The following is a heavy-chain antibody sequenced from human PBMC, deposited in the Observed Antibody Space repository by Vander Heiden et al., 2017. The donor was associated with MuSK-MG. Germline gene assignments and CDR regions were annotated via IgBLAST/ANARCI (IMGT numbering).Heavy chain of an antibody. CDR1: GGSISSGGYY. CDR3: AANCGVAHDAFDI. V-gene: IGHV4-31*03. D-gene: IGHD3-3*01. Sequence: QVQLQESGPGLVKPSQTLSLTCTVSGGSISSGGYYWSWIRQHPGKGLEWIGYIYYSGSTYDNPALKSRVTISVDTSKNQFSLKMRSVTEADTAVYYCAANCGVAHDAFDIWCQGTMVTVSS. CDR2: IYYSGST. J-gene: IGHJ3*02.